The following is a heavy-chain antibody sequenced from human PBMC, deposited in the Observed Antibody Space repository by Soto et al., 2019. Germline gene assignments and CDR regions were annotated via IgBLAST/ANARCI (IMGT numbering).Heavy chain of an antibody. CDR3: ARSYCSGGSCRKQRYGMDV. V-gene: IGHV1-46*01. CDR2: INPSGGST. Sequence: ASVKVSCKASGYTFTSYYMHWVRQAPGQGLEWMGIINPSGGSTSYAQKFQGRVTMTRDTSTSTVYMELSSLRSEDTAVYYCARSYCSGGSCRKQRYGMDVWGQGTTVTVSS. CDR1: GYTFTSYY. D-gene: IGHD2-15*01. J-gene: IGHJ6*02.